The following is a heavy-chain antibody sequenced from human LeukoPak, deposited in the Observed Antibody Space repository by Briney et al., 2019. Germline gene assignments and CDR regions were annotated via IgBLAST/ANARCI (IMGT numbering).Heavy chain of an antibody. CDR1: GDSVSSNSAA. D-gene: IGHD6-25*01. V-gene: IGHV6-1*01. CDR3: ARGAATVRNAFDI. CDR2: TYYSSKWYN. J-gene: IGHJ3*02. Sequence: SQTLSLTCAISGDSVSSNSAAWNWIRQSPSRGLEWLGRTYYSSKWYNDYAVSVKSRIIINPDISKNQFTLQLNSVTPEDTAVYYCARGAATVRNAFDIWGQGTRVTVSS.